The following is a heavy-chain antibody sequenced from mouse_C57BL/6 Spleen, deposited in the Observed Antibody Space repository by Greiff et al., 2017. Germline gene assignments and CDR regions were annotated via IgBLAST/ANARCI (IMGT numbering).Heavy chain of an antibody. CDR1: GYTFTDYN. Sequence: EVQLQQSGPELVKPGASVKIPCKASGYTFTDYNMDWVKQSHGKSLEWIGDINPNNGGTIYNQKFKGKATLTVDKSSSTAYMELRSLTSEDTAVYYCARLEDGYYRFAYWGQGTLVTVSA. V-gene: IGHV1-18*01. J-gene: IGHJ3*01. CDR3: ARLEDGYYRFAY. D-gene: IGHD2-3*01. CDR2: INPNNGGT.